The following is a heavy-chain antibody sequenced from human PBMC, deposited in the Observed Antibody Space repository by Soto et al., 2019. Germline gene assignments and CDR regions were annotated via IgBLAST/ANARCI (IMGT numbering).Heavy chain of an antibody. CDR1: GGTFSSYA. V-gene: IGHV1-69*13. D-gene: IGHD2-21*02. J-gene: IGHJ6*02. Sequence: SVKVSCKASGGTFSSYAISWVRQAPGQGLEWMGGIIPIFGTANYAQKFQGRVTITADESTSTAYMELSSLRSEDTAVYYCARDSAAYCGGDCYTKSIYYYYYGMDVWGQGTTVTVSS. CDR3: ARDSAAYCGGDCYTKSIYYYYYGMDV. CDR2: IIPIFGTA.